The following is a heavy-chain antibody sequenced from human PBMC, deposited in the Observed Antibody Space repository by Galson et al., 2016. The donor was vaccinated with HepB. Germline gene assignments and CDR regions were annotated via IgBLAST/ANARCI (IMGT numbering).Heavy chain of an antibody. CDR1: GFTFSRYG. D-gene: IGHD2-21*02. J-gene: IGHJ4*02. CDR3: AKLDCGRDCPRDD. Sequence: SLRLSCAASGFTFSRYGMHWVRQAPGKGLEWVAVISYDGGDTHYADSVKGRFTVSRDNSKNTLFPQMNSLRVEDTAVYYCAKLDCGRDCPRDDWGQGTLVTVSS. CDR2: ISYDGGDT. V-gene: IGHV3-30*19.